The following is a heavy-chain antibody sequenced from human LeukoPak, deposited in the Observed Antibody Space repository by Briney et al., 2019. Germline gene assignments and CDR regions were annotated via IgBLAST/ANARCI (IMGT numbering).Heavy chain of an antibody. CDR2: IYHSGST. J-gene: IGHJ6*02. CDR3: ARSVVVPAAMYYYYYYGMDV. V-gene: IGHV4-4*02. Sequence: PLGTLSLTCAVSGGSISSSNWWSWVRQPPGKGLEWIGEIYHSGSTNYNPSLKSRVTISVDKSKNQFSLKLSSVTAADTAVYYCARSVVVPAAMYYYYYYGMDVWGQGTTVTVSS. CDR1: GGSISSSNW. D-gene: IGHD2-2*01.